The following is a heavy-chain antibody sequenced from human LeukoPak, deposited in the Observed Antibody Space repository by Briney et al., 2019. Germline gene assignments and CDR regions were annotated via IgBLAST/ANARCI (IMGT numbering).Heavy chain of an antibody. CDR1: GVTFSSYA. CDR3: AREGGYDYYWFDP. J-gene: IGHJ5*02. CDR2: IIPIFGTA. Sequence: SVKVSCKASGVTFSSYAISWVRQAPGQGLEWMGGIIPIFGTANYAQKFQGRVTITADKSTSTAYMELSTLRSEDTAVYYCAREGGYDYYWFDPWGQGTLVTVSS. V-gene: IGHV1-69*06. D-gene: IGHD5-12*01.